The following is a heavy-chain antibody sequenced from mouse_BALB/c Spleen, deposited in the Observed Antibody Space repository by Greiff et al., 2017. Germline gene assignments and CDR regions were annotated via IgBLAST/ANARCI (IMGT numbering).Heavy chain of an antibody. D-gene: IGHD2-2*01. Sequence: QVQLQQSGPGLVAPSQSLSITCTVSGFSLTSYGVHWVRQPPGKGLEWLGVIWAGGSTNYNSALMSRLSISKDNSKSQVFLKMNSLQTDDTAMYYCAREGGYDDAWFAYWGQGTLVTVSA. J-gene: IGHJ3*01. CDR1: GFSLTSYG. V-gene: IGHV2-9*02. CDR2: IWAGGST. CDR3: AREGGYDDAWFAY.